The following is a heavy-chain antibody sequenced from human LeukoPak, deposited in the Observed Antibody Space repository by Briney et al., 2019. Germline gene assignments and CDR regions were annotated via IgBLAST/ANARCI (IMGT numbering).Heavy chain of an antibody. D-gene: IGHD3-10*01. Sequence: SGGSLRLSCAASGFTFSSYWMSWVRQAPGKGLEWVANIKQDGSEKYYVDSVKGRFTISRDNAKNSLYLQMNSLRAEDTAVYYCAREGKVYGSGSYYMDVWGKGTTVTVSS. V-gene: IGHV3-7*01. CDR2: IKQDGSEK. J-gene: IGHJ6*03. CDR1: GFTFSSYW. CDR3: AREGKVYGSGSYYMDV.